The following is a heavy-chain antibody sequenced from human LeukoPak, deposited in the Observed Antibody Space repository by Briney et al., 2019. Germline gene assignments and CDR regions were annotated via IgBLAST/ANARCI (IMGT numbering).Heavy chain of an antibody. D-gene: IGHD5/OR15-5a*01. CDR3: ARDPPLTVSVGGESVS. J-gene: IGHJ5*02. Sequence: PGGSLRLSCAASGFTFSSYSMSWVRQAPGKGLEWVSSISSSSSYIYYADSVKGRFTISRDNAKNSLYLQMNSLRAEDTAVYYCARDPPLTVSVGGESVSWGQGTLVTVSS. V-gene: IGHV3-21*01. CDR2: ISSSSSYI. CDR1: GFTFSSYS.